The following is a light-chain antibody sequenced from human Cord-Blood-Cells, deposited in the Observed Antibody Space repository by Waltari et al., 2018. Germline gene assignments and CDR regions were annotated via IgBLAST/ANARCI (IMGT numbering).Light chain of an antibody. CDR1: QSISSY. CDR3: QQSYSTPAT. V-gene: IGKV1-39*01. Sequence: DIQMTHSPSSLSASVGDRVTITCRASQSISSYLNWYQQKPGKAPKLLIYAASSLQSGVPSRCSGSGSGTDFTLTNSRLQTEDFATYYCQQSYSTPATFGGGTKVEIK. J-gene: IGKJ4*01. CDR2: AAS.